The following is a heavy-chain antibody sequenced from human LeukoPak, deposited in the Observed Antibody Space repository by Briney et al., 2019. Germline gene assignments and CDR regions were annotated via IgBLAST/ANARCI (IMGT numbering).Heavy chain of an antibody. Sequence: SETLSLTCAVYGGPFSGYFWIWIRPPPAKGLDGIGEVNHSGRANYSPSLHNRVTLSVDRSKIQFSLKLSSVTAANTAVYYWARGPQLLRYWGQGTLVTVSS. J-gene: IGHJ4*02. CDR1: GGPFSGYF. V-gene: IGHV4-34*01. D-gene: IGHD1-1*01. CDR3: ARGPQLLRY. CDR2: VNHSGRA.